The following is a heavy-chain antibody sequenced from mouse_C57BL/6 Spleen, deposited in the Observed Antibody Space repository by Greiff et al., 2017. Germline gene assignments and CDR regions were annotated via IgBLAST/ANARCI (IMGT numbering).Heavy chain of an antibody. D-gene: IGHD1-1*01. CDR3: AYYYGSLYAMDD. V-gene: IGHV5-17*01. J-gene: IGHJ4*01. CDR1: GFTFSDYG. CDR2: ISSGSSTI. Sequence: EVQGVESGGGLVKPGGSLKLSCAASGFTFSDYGMHWVRQAPEKGPEWVAYISSGSSTIYYADTVKGRFTISRDNAKNTLFLQMTSLRSEDTAMYYCAYYYGSLYAMDDWGQGTSVTVSS.